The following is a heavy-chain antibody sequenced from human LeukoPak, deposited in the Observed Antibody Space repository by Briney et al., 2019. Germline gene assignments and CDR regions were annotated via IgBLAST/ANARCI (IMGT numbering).Heavy chain of an antibody. CDR3: AKTTVTSEEYFYYYMDV. Sequence: ASVKVCCKTSGYTFTSYGLSWVRQAPGQGLEWMGCIITYNGNTYYSQKLQGRVTMTTDTSTSTAYMELRSLRSDDTAVYYCAKTTVTSEEYFYYYMDVWGKGTTVTVSS. V-gene: IGHV1-18*01. D-gene: IGHD4-17*01. J-gene: IGHJ6*03. CDR2: IITYNGNT. CDR1: GYTFTSYG.